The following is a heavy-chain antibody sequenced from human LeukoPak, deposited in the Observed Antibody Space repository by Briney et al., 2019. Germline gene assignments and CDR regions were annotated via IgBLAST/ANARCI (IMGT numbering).Heavy chain of an antibody. CDR2: IYATGIT. J-gene: IGHJ4*02. V-gene: IGHV4-4*07. D-gene: IGHD6-19*01. CDR3: ARALGSGWSQRE. CDR1: GGSISSYH. Sequence: SETLSLTCRVSGGSISSYHWSWIRQAAGKGLEWIGRIYATGITNYNPSLKSRVTMSVDTSKNQFSLKLSSVTAADTAVYYCARALGSGWSQREWGQGTLVTVSS.